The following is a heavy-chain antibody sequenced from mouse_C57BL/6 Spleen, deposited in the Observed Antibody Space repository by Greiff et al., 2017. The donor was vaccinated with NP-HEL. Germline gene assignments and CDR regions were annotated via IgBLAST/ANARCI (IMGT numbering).Heavy chain of an antibody. D-gene: IGHD2-4*01. CDR3: ARLRDYYYAMDY. CDR2: IYPGDGDT. V-gene: IGHV1-80*01. Sequence: QVQLQQSGAELVKPGASVKISCKASGYAFSSYWMNWVKQRPGKGLEWIGQIYPGDGDTNYNGKFKGKATLTADKSSSTAYMQLSSLTSEDSAVYFCARLRDYYYAMDYWGQGTSVTVSS. CDR1: GYAFSSYW. J-gene: IGHJ4*01.